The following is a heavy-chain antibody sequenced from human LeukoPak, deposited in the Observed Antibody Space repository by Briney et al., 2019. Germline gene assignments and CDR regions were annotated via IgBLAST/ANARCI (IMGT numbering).Heavy chain of an antibody. Sequence: GGSLRLSCAASGFTFSTYEMNWVRQAPGKGLEWISHISRSSNTVYYVDSVKGRFTTSRDNAKNSLYLQLNSLRAEDTAVYSCARRKNDYGDFDYWGQGTLVTVSS. V-gene: IGHV3-48*03. CDR3: ARRKNDYGDFDY. J-gene: IGHJ4*02. CDR1: GFTFSTYE. D-gene: IGHD4-17*01. CDR2: ISRSSNTV.